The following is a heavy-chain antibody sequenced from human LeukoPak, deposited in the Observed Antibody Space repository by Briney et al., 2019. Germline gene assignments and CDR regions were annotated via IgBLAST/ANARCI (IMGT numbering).Heavy chain of an antibody. Sequence: ASVKVSCKASGYTFTGYYMHRVRQAPGQGLEWMGWINPNSGGTNYAQKFQGRVTMTRDTSISTAYMELSRLRSDDTAVYYCARDRGYCSSTSCRNWFDPWGQGTLVTVSS. CDR1: GYTFTGYY. CDR2: INPNSGGT. J-gene: IGHJ5*02. CDR3: ARDRGYCSSTSCRNWFDP. V-gene: IGHV1-2*02. D-gene: IGHD2-2*03.